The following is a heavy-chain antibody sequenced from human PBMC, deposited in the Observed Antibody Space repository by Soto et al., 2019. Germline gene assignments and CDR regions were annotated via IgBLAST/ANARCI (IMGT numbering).Heavy chain of an antibody. CDR1: GAYMRGHY. J-gene: IGHJ4*02. CDR2: IYYSGSS. Sequence: KHSGTLCLTGAVCGAYMRGHYWSWIRQPPGQGLEWIGYIYYSGSSSYNPSLKSRVTISLDTSKSQFSLKLSSVTAVVMAFYYCARDNGNYDLDYWGQGTLVTVSS. D-gene: IGHD1-7*01. CDR3: ARDNGNYDLDY. V-gene: IGHV4-59*11.